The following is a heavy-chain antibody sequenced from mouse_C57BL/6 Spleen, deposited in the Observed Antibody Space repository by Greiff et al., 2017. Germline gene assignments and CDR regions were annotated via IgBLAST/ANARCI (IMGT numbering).Heavy chain of an antibody. V-gene: IGHV1-19*01. CDR1: GYTFTDYY. CDR3: ARSRGGSDYFDY. CDR2: INPYNGGT. Sequence: VQLQQSGPVLVKPGASVKMSCKASGYTFTDYYMNWVKQSHGKSLEWIGVINPYNGGTSYNQKFKGKATLTVDKSSSTAYMELNSLTSEDSAVYYCARSRGGSDYFDYWGQGTTLTVSS. D-gene: IGHD1-1*02. J-gene: IGHJ2*01.